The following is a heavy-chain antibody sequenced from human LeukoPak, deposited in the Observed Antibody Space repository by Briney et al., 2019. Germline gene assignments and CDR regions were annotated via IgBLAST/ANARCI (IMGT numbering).Heavy chain of an antibody. D-gene: IGHD1-26*01. J-gene: IGHJ4*02. CDR2: INPNSGGT. CDR1: GYTFTGHY. V-gene: IGHV1-2*02. Sequence: ASVKVSCTASGYTFTGHYMHWVRQAPGQGLEWMGWINPNSGGTNYAQKFQGRVTMTRDTSISTAYMELSRLRSDDTAVYYCARDRDGSYSEYYFDYWGQGTLVTVSS. CDR3: ARDRDGSYSEYYFDY.